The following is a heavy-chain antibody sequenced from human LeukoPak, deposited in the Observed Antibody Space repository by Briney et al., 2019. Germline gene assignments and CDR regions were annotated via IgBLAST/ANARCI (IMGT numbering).Heavy chain of an antibody. D-gene: IGHD3-3*01. J-gene: IGHJ4*02. CDR3: ATYDFWSGPFDY. Sequence: GASVKVSCKASGYTFTSYYMHWVRQAPGQGLEWMGWINPNSGGTNYAQKFQGRVTMTRDTSISTAYMELSRLRSDDTAVYYCATYDFWSGPFDYWGQGTLVTVSS. CDR2: INPNSGGT. V-gene: IGHV1-2*02. CDR1: GYTFTSYY.